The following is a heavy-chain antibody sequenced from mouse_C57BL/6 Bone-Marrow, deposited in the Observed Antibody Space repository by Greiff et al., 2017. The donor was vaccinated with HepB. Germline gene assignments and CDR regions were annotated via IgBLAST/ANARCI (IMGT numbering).Heavy chain of an antibody. V-gene: IGHV14-4*01. CDR3: TTSYSNNYYAMDY. CDR2: IDPENGDT. J-gene: IGHJ4*01. D-gene: IGHD2-5*01. CDR1: GFNIKDDY. Sequence: EVQLQQSGAELVRPGASVKLSCTASGFNIKDDYMHWVKQRPEQGLEWIGWIDPENGDTEYASKFQGKATITADTSSNTAYLQLSSLTFEDTAVYYCTTSYSNNYYAMDYWGQGTSVTVSS.